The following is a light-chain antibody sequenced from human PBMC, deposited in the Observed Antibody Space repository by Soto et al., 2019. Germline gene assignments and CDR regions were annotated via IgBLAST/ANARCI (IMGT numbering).Light chain of an antibody. CDR2: SND. V-gene: IGLV1-44*01. CDR1: NSNIGSNA. CDR3: ATWDDSLNGPV. J-gene: IGLJ3*02. Sequence: QSVLTQPPSASGTPGQRVTISCSGSNSNIGSNALNWYRQLPGTAPKLLMFSNDLRPSGVPDRFSGSKSGTSASLAISGLQSEDEADYYCATWDDSLNGPVFGGGTKL.